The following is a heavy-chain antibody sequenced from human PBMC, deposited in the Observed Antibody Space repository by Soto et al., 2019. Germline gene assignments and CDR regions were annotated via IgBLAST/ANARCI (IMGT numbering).Heavy chain of an antibody. Sequence: GGALRLSCAASGFTFSSYSMNWVRQAPGKGLEWVSSMSSSSSYIYYADSVKGRFTICRDNAKNSLYLQMNSLRAEDTAVYYCARDWSCSSTSCYLSWFDPWGQGTLVTVSS. D-gene: IGHD2-2*01. CDR1: GFTFSSYS. V-gene: IGHV3-21*01. CDR2: MSSSSSYI. CDR3: ARDWSCSSTSCYLSWFDP. J-gene: IGHJ5*02.